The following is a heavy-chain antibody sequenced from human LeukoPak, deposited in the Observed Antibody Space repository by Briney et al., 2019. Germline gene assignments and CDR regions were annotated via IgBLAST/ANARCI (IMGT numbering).Heavy chain of an antibody. D-gene: IGHD6-13*01. CDR1: GFTFSSYS. V-gene: IGHV3-48*04. J-gene: IGHJ4*02. Sequence: GGSLRLSCAASGFTFSSYSMNWVRQAPGKGLEWVSYISSSSSTIYYADSVKGRFTISRDNAKNSLYLQMNSLRAEDTAVYYCARDSRPWYSSSWFDYWGQGTLVTVSS. CDR3: ARDSRPWYSSSWFDY. CDR2: ISSSSSTI.